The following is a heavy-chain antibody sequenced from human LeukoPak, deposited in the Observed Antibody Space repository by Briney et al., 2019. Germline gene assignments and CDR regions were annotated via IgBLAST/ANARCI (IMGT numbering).Heavy chain of an antibody. Sequence: SSETLSLTCIVSGGSISSSSLYWGWIRQPPGKGLEWIGSIYYDGSAYYNPSVQSRVTISIDTSKNQFSLKLRSVTAADTAVYYCARHPVSSKTIDYWGQGTLVTVSS. V-gene: IGHV4-39*01. CDR3: ARHPVSSKTIDY. D-gene: IGHD6-6*01. CDR1: GGSISSSSLY. J-gene: IGHJ4*02. CDR2: IYYDGSA.